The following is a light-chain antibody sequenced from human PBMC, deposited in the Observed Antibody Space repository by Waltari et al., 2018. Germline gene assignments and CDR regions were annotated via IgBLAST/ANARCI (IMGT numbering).Light chain of an antibody. CDR1: QSVSRT. J-gene: IGKJ1*01. CDR3: QHYVRLPVT. Sequence: CRASQSVSRTLAWYQQKPGQAPRLLIYGASNRATGIPDRFSGSGSGTDFSLTISRLEPEDFAVYYCQHYVRLPVTFGQGTKVEIK. V-gene: IGKV3-20*01. CDR2: GAS.